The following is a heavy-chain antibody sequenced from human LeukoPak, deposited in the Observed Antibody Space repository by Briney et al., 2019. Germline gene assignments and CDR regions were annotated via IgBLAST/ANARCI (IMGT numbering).Heavy chain of an antibody. V-gene: IGHV3-53*01. CDR3: AKDPSPLAYCGGDCSHGIDY. CDR1: GFSVSSYD. CDR2: IYRRGDT. D-gene: IGHD2-21*01. Sequence: GGSLRLSCAASGFSVSSYDLNWVRQAPGKGLEWVSVIYRRGDTDYADSVKGRFSVSRDSYGNTLYLQMNSLRGEDTAVYYCAKDPSPLAYCGGDCSHGIDYWGQGTLVTVSS. J-gene: IGHJ4*02.